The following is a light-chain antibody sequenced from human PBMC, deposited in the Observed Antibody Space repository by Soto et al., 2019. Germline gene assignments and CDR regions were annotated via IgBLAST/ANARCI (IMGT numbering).Light chain of an antibody. J-gene: IGKJ4*01. CDR2: GAS. Sequence: EIVLTQSPGTLSLSPGERATLSCRASQSVSSSWLAWYQQKPGQAPRLLIYGASSRATGIPDRVSGSGSGTDFTLTISRLEPEDFALYYCQQYGNSPLTFGGGTKVDIK. CDR1: QSVSSSW. V-gene: IGKV3-20*01. CDR3: QQYGNSPLT.